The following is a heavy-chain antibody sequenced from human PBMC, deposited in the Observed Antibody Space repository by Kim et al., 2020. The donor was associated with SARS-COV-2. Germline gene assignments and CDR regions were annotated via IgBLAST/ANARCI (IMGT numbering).Heavy chain of an antibody. V-gene: IGHV3-74*03. J-gene: IGHJ6*02. CDR3: ARGTVHYGMDV. Sequence: GGSLRLSCAASGFTLSGHWMNWVRQAPGKGLLWVSRMSSDGSTTPYADSVKGRFVISRDNAKKTLDLQMNSLRAEDTAVYYCARGTVHYGMDVWGQGTTVTVSS. D-gene: IGHD1-1*01. CDR2: MSSDGSTT. CDR1: GFTLSGHW.